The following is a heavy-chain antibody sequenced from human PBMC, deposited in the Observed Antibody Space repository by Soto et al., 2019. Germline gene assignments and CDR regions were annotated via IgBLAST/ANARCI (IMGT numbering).Heavy chain of an antibody. J-gene: IGHJ6*02. V-gene: IGHV1-46*03. CDR3: SRDLQGGYSSDYYYYGMDV. D-gene: IGHD5-18*01. CDR1: GYTFTSYY. CDR2: INPSGSST. Sequence: ASVKVSCTASGYTFTSYYMHWVRQAPGQGIEWMGIINPSGSSTSYAQKYQGRVTMTRDTSTSTVYMELSSLRSEDTAVYYCSRDLQGGYSSDYYYYGMDVWGQGTTVTVSS.